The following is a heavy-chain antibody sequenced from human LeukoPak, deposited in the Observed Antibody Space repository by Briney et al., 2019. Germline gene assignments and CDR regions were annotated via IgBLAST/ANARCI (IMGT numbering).Heavy chain of an antibody. CDR3: ARAQTAFDI. J-gene: IGHJ3*02. Sequence: SETLSLTCTVSGGSISSYYWSWIRQPPGKGLGWIGYIYYSGSTNYNPSLKSRVTISVDTSKNQFSLKLSSVTAADTAVYYCARAQTAFDIWGQGTMVTVSS. V-gene: IGHV4-59*01. CDR2: IYYSGST. CDR1: GGSISSYY.